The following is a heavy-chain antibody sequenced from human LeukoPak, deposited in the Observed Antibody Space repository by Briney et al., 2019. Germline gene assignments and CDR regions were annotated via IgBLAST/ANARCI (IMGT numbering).Heavy chain of an antibody. V-gene: IGHV3-23*01. CDR3: AKYITGTTSAFDI. Sequence: PGGTLRLSCAASGFTFSSYAMSWVRQAPGKGLEWVSAISGSGGSTYYADSVKGRFTISRDNSKNTLYLQMNSLRAEDTAVYYCAKYITGTTSAFDIWGQGTMVTVSS. CDR1: GFTFSSYA. D-gene: IGHD1-20*01. CDR2: ISGSGGST. J-gene: IGHJ3*02.